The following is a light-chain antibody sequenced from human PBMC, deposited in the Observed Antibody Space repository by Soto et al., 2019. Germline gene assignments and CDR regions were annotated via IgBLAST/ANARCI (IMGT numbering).Light chain of an antibody. V-gene: IGLV1-44*01. J-gene: IGLJ1*01. CDR1: NSSIASNT. CDR2: YNN. CDR3: AAWDDTIKRYV. Sequence: QSVLTQPPSASETPGQTVSISCSGSNSSIASNTVNWYQHLPGTAPKLLIYYNNQRPSGVPDRFSGSKSGTSASLAISGLQSEDESDYYCAAWDDTIKRYVFGTGTKGTVL.